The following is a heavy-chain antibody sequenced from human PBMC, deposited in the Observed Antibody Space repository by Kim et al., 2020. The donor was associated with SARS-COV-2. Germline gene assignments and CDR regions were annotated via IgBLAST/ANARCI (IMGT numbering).Heavy chain of an antibody. CDR3: ARDWREYSGYDGSFDY. D-gene: IGHD5-12*01. CDR1: GFTFSSYA. CDR2: ISCIGSST. Sequence: GGSLRLSCAASGFTFSSYAMHWVRQAPGKGLEWVAVISCIGSSTYYADSVKGRFTISRDNSKNTLYLQMNSLRAEDTAVYYCARDWREYSGYDGSFDYWGQGTLVTVSS. V-gene: IGHV3-30*04. J-gene: IGHJ4*02.